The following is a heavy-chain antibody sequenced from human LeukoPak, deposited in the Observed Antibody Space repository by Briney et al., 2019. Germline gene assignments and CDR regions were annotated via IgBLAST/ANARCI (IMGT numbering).Heavy chain of an antibody. J-gene: IGHJ6*03. CDR1: GGSISSYY. Sequence: SETLSLTCTVSGGSISSYYWSWIRQPAGKGLEWIGRIYTSGSTNYNPSLKSRVTMSVDTSKNQFSLKLSSVTAADTAVYYCARDRYCSSTSCYTYYYYCMDVWGKGTTVTVSS. CDR3: ARDRYCSSTSCYTYYYYCMDV. V-gene: IGHV4-4*07. CDR2: IYTSGST. D-gene: IGHD2-2*02.